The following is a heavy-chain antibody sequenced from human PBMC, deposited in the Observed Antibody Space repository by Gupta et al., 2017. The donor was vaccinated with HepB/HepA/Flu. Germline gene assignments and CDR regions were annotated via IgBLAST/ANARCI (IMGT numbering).Heavy chain of an antibody. CDR1: GFTFGDYA. J-gene: IGHJ1*01. V-gene: IGHV3-49*05. CDR2: IRSKAYGGTT. CDR3: TRGHYYDSSERYFQH. Sequence: EVQLVESGGGLVKQGRSLRLSCTASGFTFGDYAMSWFRQAPGKGLEWVGFIRSKAYGGTTEYAASVKGRFTISRDDSKSIAYLQMNSLKTEDTAVYYCTRGHYYDSSERYFQHWGQGTLVTVSS. D-gene: IGHD3-22*01.